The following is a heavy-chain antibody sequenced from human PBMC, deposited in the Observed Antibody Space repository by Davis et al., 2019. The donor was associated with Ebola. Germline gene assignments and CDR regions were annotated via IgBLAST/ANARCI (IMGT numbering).Heavy chain of an antibody. CDR1: GGTFSSYA. D-gene: IGHD6-13*01. CDR3: ARDFVSSLDY. J-gene: IGHJ4*02. CDR2: IIPIFGTA. V-gene: IGHV1-69*05. Sequence: SVKVSCKASGGTFSSYAISWVRQAPGQGLEWMGGIIPIFGTANYAQKFQGRVTMTRDTSTSTVYMELSSLRSEDTAVYYCARDFVSSLDYWGQGTLVTVSS.